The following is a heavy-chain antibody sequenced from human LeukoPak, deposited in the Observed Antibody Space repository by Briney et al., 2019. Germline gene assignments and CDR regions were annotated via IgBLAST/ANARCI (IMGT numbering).Heavy chain of an antibody. CDR1: GGSISSGGYS. D-gene: IGHD3-22*01. Sequence: SETLSLTCAVSGGSISSGGYSWSWIRQPPGKGLEWIGYIYHSGSTYYNPSLKSRVTISVDRSKNQFSLKLSSVTAADTAVYYCARGTMIVGQNDYWGQGTLVTVSS. V-gene: IGHV4-30-2*01. CDR3: ARGTMIVGQNDY. J-gene: IGHJ4*02. CDR2: IYHSGST.